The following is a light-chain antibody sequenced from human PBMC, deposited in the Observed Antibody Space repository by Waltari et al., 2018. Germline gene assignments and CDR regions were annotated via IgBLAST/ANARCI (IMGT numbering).Light chain of an antibody. V-gene: IGKV1-27*01. CDR3: QRYNSAPFT. CDR1: QGIRNF. Sequence: DIQMTQSPSSLSASVGDRVTITCRASQGIRNFLAWYQQKPGKTPKLLIYDASTLRSGVPSRFSGSGFGTDFTLTSSGLKPEDVATYYCQRYNSAPFTFGPGTKVDVK. CDR2: DAS. J-gene: IGKJ3*01.